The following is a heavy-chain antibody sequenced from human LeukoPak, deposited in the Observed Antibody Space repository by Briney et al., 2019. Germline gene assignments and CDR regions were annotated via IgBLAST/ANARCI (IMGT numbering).Heavy chain of an antibody. J-gene: IGHJ4*02. CDR3: AKGTVSRSPVTWGGGCFDY. CDR2: ISGSGGST. V-gene: IGHV3-23*01. D-gene: IGHD4-17*01. Sequence: PVGSLRLSCAASGFTFSSYAMSWVRQAPGEGLEWVSAISGSGGSTYYADSVKGRYTISRENSKNTLYLQMNSLRAEDTAVYYCAKGTVSRSPVTWGGGCFDYWGQGTLVTVSS. CDR1: GFTFSSYA.